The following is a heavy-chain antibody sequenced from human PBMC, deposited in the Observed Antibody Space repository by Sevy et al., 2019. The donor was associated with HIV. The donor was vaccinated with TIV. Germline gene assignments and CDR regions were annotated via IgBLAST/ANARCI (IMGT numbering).Heavy chain of an antibody. CDR3: VRAIGAAASY. D-gene: IGHD6-25*01. V-gene: IGHV3-7*01. J-gene: IGHJ4*02. CDR2: INQDGSQK. CDR1: GFTLSNYW. Sequence: GSLRLSCAASGFTLSNYWISWVRQAPGKGLEWVANINQDGSQKYSVDSVKGRFTVSRDTAKNSVFLLMNSLRVEDTGVYYCVRAIGAAASYWGQGTLVTVSS.